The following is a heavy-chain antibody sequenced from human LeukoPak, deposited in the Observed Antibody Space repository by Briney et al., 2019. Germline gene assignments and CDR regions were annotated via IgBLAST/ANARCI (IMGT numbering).Heavy chain of an antibody. CDR2: IKIKIDGGTT. V-gene: IGHV3-15*01. CDR1: GFTFSHAW. D-gene: IGHD6-19*01. CDR3: AKQPSALAGTYDY. J-gene: IGHJ4*02. Sequence: GGSLRLSCAASGFTFSHAWMTWVRQAPGKGLEWVGRIKIKIDGGTTVYAAPVKGRFTISRDDSKNTMYLQMNSLRAEDTAVYYCAKQPSALAGTYDYWGQGTLVTVSS.